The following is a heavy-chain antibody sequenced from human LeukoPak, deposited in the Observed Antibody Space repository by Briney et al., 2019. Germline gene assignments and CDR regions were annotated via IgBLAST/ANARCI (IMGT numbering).Heavy chain of an antibody. J-gene: IGHJ4*02. CDR2: ISSSSSYI. CDR1: GFSFTSYS. D-gene: IGHD1-26*01. CDR3: ARGWELFAAFDY. V-gene: IGHV3-21*01. Sequence: GGSLRLSCAASGFSFTSYSMNWVRQAPGKGLEWVSSISSSSSYIYYADSVKGRFTISRDNAKNSLYLQMNSLRAEDTAVYYCARGWELFAAFDYWGQGTLVTVSS.